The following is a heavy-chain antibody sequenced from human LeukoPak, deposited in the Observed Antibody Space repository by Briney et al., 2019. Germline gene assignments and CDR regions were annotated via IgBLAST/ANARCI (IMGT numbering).Heavy chain of an antibody. CDR2: ISAYNGNT. CDR1: GYTFTSYG. V-gene: IGHV1-18*01. J-gene: IGHJ4*02. D-gene: IGHD3-3*01. Sequence: AASVKVSCKASGYTFTSYGISWVRQAPGQGLEWVGWISAYNGNTNYAQKLQGRVTMTTDTSTSTAYMELRRLRSDDTAVYYCARGLRYYDFWSGYFDYWGQGTLVTVSS. CDR3: ARGLRYYDFWSGYFDY.